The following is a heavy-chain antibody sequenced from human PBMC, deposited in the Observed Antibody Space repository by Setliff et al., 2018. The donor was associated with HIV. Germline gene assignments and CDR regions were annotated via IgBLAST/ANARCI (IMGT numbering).Heavy chain of an antibody. D-gene: IGHD3-16*01. CDR1: GGPIRSPNW. Sequence: SETLSLTCTVSGGPIRSPNWWSWVRQPPGKGLEWIGEIFHGGNTNYSPSLESRVTLSVDKSKNQFSLRLTSVTAADTAIYYCARGSSASPYLGIDFWGRGTLVTVSS. CDR3: ARGSSASPYLGIDF. J-gene: IGHJ4*02. V-gene: IGHV4-4*02. CDR2: IFHGGNT.